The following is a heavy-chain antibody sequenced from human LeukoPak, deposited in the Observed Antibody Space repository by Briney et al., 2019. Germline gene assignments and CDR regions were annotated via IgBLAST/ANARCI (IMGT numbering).Heavy chain of an antibody. V-gene: IGHV3-30*18. CDR3: AKAMISAVLTTRFDS. J-gene: IGHJ4*02. CDR2: ISYDGSNK. D-gene: IGHD1-14*01. Sequence: GGSLRLSCAASGFTFSSYGMHWVRQAPGKGLEWVAVISYDGSNKYYADSVKGRFTISRDNSKNTLYLQMNSLRAEDTALYYCAKAMISAVLTTRFDSWGQGTLVTVSS. CDR1: GFTFSSYG.